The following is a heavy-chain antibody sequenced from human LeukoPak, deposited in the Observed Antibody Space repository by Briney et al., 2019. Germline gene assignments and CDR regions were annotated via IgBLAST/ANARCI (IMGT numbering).Heavy chain of an antibody. D-gene: IGHD2-8*02. V-gene: IGHV3-23*01. CDR1: GFTFSSYG. CDR3: AKDTRSGSGGNWFDP. J-gene: IGHJ5*02. CDR2: ISWNSGSI. Sequence: GGSLRLSCAASGFTFSSYGMHWVRQAPGKGLEWVSGISWNSGSIGYADSVKGRFTISRDNSKNTLYLQMNSLRAEDTAVYYCAKDTRSGSGGNWFDPWGQGTLVTVSS.